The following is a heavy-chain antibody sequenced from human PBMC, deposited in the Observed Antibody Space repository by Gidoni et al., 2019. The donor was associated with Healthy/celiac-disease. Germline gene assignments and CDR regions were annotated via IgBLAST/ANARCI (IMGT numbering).Heavy chain of an antibody. Sequence: PGSSVKVSCKASGGTFSSYAISWVRQAPGQGLEWMGGIIPIFGTANYAQKFHGRVTITADESTSTAYMELSSLRSEDTAVYYCARDRTTVTSGYYGMDVWGQGTTVTVSS. CDR1: GGTFSSYA. CDR3: ARDRTTVTSGYYGMDV. CDR2: IIPIFGTA. D-gene: IGHD4-4*01. V-gene: IGHV1-69*01. J-gene: IGHJ6*02.